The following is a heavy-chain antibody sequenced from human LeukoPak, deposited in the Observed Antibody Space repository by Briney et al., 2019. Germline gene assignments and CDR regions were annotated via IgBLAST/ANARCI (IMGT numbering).Heavy chain of an antibody. J-gene: IGHJ3*01. Sequence: SETLSLTCTVSGGSVSSNTYYWNWIRKSPGKGLEWVGFVYYSGRTKYNPSLKSRVTISIDTSKNQVSLKLRSVTAADTAMYFCVREASTSYYDSSGYYRQTETFDVWGRGTMVTVSS. D-gene: IGHD3-22*01. V-gene: IGHV4-61*01. CDR1: GGSVSSNTYY. CDR2: VYYSGRT. CDR3: VREASTSYYDSSGYYRQTETFDV.